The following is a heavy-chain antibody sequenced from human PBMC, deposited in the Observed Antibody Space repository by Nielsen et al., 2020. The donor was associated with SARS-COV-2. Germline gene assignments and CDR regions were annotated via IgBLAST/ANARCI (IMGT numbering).Heavy chain of an antibody. D-gene: IGHD6-19*01. CDR1: GGSFSGYY. CDR2: INHSGST. J-gene: IGHJ4*02. CDR3: ASGIAVADPFDY. Sequence: SETLSLTCAVYGGSFSGYYWSWIRQPPGKGLEWIGEINHSGSTNYNPSLKSRVTISVDTSKNQFSLKLSSVTAADMAVYYCASGIAVADPFDYWGQGTLVTVSS. V-gene: IGHV4-34*01.